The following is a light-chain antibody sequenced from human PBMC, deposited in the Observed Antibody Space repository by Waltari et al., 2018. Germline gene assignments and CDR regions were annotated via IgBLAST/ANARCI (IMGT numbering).Light chain of an antibody. CDR3: SSCRGSFIVV. V-gene: IGLV2-14*03. CDR1: NSDIGSYNY. J-gene: IGLJ2*01. CDR2: DVN. Sequence: QSALTQPASVSGSPGQSITISCTGTNSDIGSYNYVSWYQLHPGKAPKIIIFDVNKRPSGVSNRFSGSKSGTTASLTISGLQAEDDADYYCSSCRGSFIVVFGGGTKVSVL.